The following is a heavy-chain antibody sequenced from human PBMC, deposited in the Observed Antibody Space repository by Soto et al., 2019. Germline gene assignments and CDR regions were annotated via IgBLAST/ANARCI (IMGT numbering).Heavy chain of an antibody. CDR2: INAGNGNT. CDR1: GYTFTSYA. J-gene: IGHJ6*02. D-gene: IGHD2-15*01. CDR3: ARDIVVVAAAYYYYGMDV. Sequence: QVQLVQSGAEVKKPGASVKVSCKASGYTFTSYAMHWGRQAPGQRLEWMGWINAGNGNTKYSQKFQGRVTITRDTSASTAYMELSSLRSEDTAVYYCARDIVVVAAAYYYYGMDVWGQGTTVTVSS. V-gene: IGHV1-3*01.